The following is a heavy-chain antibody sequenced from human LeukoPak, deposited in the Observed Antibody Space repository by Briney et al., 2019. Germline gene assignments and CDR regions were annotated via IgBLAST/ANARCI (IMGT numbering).Heavy chain of an antibody. CDR1: GFLIGSYW. CDR3: ARDYGHSGFDHLPSY. J-gene: IGHJ4*02. Sequence: QPGGSPRLSCASSGFLIGSYWMTWFLQAPAKRVEWVANIRQDKGENYYPDSVRCRFTIPRDNANNSVHLQMNSLRADDTAIYYFARDYGHSGFDHLPSYWGGGPLVTVSS. CDR2: IRQDKGEN. D-gene: IGHD3-22*01. V-gene: IGHV3-7*01.